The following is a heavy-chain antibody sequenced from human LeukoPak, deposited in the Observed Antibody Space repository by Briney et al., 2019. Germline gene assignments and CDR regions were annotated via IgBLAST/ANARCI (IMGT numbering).Heavy chain of an antibody. CDR1: GFTFSSYG. D-gene: IGHD3-10*01. Sequence: PGGSLRLSCAASGFTFSSYGMHWVRQAPGKGLEWVAVIWYDGSNKYYADSVKGRFTISRGNSKNTLYLQMNSLRAEDTAVYYCAREVGKYYGSGSHFDYWGQGTLVTVSS. J-gene: IGHJ4*02. CDR2: IWYDGSNK. CDR3: AREVGKYYGSGSHFDY. V-gene: IGHV3-33*01.